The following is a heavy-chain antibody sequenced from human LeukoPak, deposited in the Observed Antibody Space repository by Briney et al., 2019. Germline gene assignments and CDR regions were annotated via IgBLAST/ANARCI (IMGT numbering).Heavy chain of an antibody. CDR3: AKGVGMGYYGSGSPVDY. V-gene: IGHV3-23*01. Sequence: GGSLRLSCAASGFTFSSYAMSWVRQAPGKGLEWVSALGGGGGDTNYADSVKGRYTISRDNSRNTVYLQMNSLRAEDTAVYYCAKGVGMGYYGSGSPVDYWGQGTLVTVSS. CDR2: LGGGGGDT. CDR1: GFTFSSYA. D-gene: IGHD3-10*01. J-gene: IGHJ4*02.